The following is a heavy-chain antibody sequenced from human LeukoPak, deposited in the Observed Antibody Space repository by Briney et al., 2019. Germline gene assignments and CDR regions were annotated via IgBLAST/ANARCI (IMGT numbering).Heavy chain of an antibody. Sequence: ASVKVSCKVSGYTLTELSMHWVRQAPGKGLEWMGGFDPEDGETIYAQKFQGRVTMTEDTSTDTAYMELSSLRSEDTAVYYCATGPPYDSSGYYYVPFDYWGQGTTVTVSS. V-gene: IGHV1-24*01. CDR2: FDPEDGET. J-gene: IGHJ4*03. D-gene: IGHD3-22*01. CDR3: ATGPPYDSSGYYYVPFDY. CDR1: GYTLTELS.